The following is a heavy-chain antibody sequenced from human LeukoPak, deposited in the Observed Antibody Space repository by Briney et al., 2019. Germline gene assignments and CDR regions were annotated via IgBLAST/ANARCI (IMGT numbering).Heavy chain of an antibody. CDR2: ILYDGSDK. CDR1: GFIFSHYT. CDR3: ARDGLTGKTDGTLDH. V-gene: IGHV3-30-3*01. D-gene: IGHD1-20*01. Sequence: PGGSLRLSCVASGFIFSHYTLHWVRQAPGKGLEWVTLILYDGSDKYYADSVKGRFTISRDDSKNTLYLQMNSLRPEDTAIYFCARDGLTGKTDGTLDHWGQGTLVTVSS. J-gene: IGHJ4*02.